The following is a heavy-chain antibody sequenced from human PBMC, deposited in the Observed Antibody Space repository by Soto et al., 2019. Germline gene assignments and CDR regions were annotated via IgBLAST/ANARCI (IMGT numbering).Heavy chain of an antibody. CDR2: IIPILDIT. D-gene: IGHD3-3*01. Sequence: QVQLVQSGAEMKKPGSSVKVSCKGFVGTFSSDTITWVRQAPGQGLEWMGRIIPILDITNYAHKVPGRIPITADKSTSTAYLALTRLTSDDTAVYYCAGTRDAMFWWGQATPVTVSS. V-gene: IGHV1-69*02. J-gene: IGHJ4*02. CDR3: AGTRDAMFW. CDR1: VGTFSSDT.